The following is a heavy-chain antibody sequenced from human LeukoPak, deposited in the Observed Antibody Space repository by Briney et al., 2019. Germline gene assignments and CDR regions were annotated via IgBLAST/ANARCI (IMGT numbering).Heavy chain of an antibody. CDR3: ARAHYDILTGYDDAFDI. D-gene: IGHD3-9*01. CDR2: MNPNSGNT. V-gene: IGHV1-8*01. Sequence: GASAKVSCKASGYTFTSYDINWVRQATGQGLEWMGWMNPNSGNTGYAQKFQGRVTMTRNTSISTAYMELSSLRSEDTAVYYCARAHYDILTGYDDAFDIWGQGTMVTVSS. J-gene: IGHJ3*02. CDR1: GYTFTSYD.